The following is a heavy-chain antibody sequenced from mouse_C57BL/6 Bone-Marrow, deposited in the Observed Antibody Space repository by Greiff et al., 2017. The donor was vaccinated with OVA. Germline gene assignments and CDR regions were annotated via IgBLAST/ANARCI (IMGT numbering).Heavy chain of an antibody. J-gene: IGHJ4*01. Sequence: EVQRVESGGGLVKPGGSLKLSCAASGFTFSDYGMHWVRQAPEKGLAWVAYISSGCSTIYYAETVKGRFTISRDNAKNTLYLQMTSLTSEETAMYDCEERWLLRAMDYWGQGTSVTVSS. V-gene: IGHV5-17*01. CDR3: EERWLLRAMDY. D-gene: IGHD2-3*01. CDR2: ISSGCSTI. CDR1: GFTFSDYG.